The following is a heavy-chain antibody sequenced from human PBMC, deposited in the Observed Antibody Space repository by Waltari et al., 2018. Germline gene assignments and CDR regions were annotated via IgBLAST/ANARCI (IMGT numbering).Heavy chain of an antibody. J-gene: IGHJ4*02. CDR2: INPTSGGT. CDR3: ARGNWGYFFDY. V-gene: IGHV1-2*06. Sequence: QVQLVQSGAEVRKPGASVKVSCETSGYTFSGYYIHWVRQAPGQGHEWMGRINPTSGGTSYAQKFQGRVTMTRDTSITTAYMELRSLTSDDTAVYYCARGNWGYFFDYWGQGTLVTVSS. CDR1: GYTFSGYY. D-gene: IGHD7-27*01.